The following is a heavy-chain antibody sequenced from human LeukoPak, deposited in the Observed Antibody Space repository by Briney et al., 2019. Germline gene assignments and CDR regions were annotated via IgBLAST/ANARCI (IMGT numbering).Heavy chain of an antibody. Sequence: GRSLRLSCAASGFTFSTYAMHWVRQAPGKGLEWVAIISSDGTYKYYSDSVKGRFSISRDNSKNTLYLQMNSLRVEDTAVYYCASQTGTTPRWGQGTLVTVSS. CDR2: ISSDGTYK. CDR1: GFTFSTYA. V-gene: IGHV3-30-3*01. J-gene: IGHJ4*02. CDR3: ASQTGTTPR. D-gene: IGHD1-7*01.